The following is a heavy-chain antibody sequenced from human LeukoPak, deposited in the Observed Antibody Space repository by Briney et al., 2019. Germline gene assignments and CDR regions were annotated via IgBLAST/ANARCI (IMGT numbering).Heavy chain of an antibody. CDR3: ARHPERYSYFDY. Sequence: SETLSLTCTVSGGSISSRSYYWGWIRQPPGKGLEWIGSIYYTGSAYYNPSLKSRVTMSVDTSKNQFSLRLSSVTAADTAVYSCARHPERYSYFDYWGQGTLVTVSS. CDR2: IYYTGSA. J-gene: IGHJ4*02. D-gene: IGHD5-18*01. CDR1: GGSISSRSYY. V-gene: IGHV4-39*01.